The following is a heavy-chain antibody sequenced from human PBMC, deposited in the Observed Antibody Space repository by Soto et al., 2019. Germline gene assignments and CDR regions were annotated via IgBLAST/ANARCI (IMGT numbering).Heavy chain of an antibody. CDR3: AKDLGFPVYGGNSHAFDI. J-gene: IGHJ3*02. CDR2: ISGSGGST. CDR1: GFPFNKAW. V-gene: IGHV3-23*01. Sequence: PGGSLRLSCAASGFPFNKAWMNWVRQAPGKGLEWVSAISGSGGSTYYADSVKGRFTISRDNSKNTLYLQMNSLRAEDTAVYYCAKDLGFPVYGGNSHAFDIWGQGTMVTVSS. D-gene: IGHD4-17*01.